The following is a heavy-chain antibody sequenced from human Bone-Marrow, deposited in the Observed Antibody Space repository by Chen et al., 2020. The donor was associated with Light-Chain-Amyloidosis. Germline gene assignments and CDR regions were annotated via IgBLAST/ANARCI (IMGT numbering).Heavy chain of an antibody. V-gene: IGHV3-30*02. CDR2: VRFDGSDK. Sequence: VQVVESGGGLVQPGGSLRLSCTVSGFVFTTYGFQWVRQAPGKGLEWVSFVRFDGSDKYYADSVKGRFTISRDDSKNTLYLQMNSLRPEDTAVYYCAQLYSYGRPFKHWGQGTLVSVSS. CDR1: GFVFTTYG. CDR3: AQLYSYGRPFKH. D-gene: IGHD5-18*01. J-gene: IGHJ4*02.